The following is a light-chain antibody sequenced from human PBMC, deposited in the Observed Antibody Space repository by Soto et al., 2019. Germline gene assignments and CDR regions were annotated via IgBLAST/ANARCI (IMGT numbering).Light chain of an antibody. J-gene: IGKJ1*01. CDR2: GAS. CDR1: QSVTGNY. CDR3: QQYGSTPPT. V-gene: IGKV3-20*01. Sequence: VLTQSPGTLSVSPGERVTVTCGASQSVTGNYLAWYQQKPGQAPRLLIYGASYRATGIPDRFSGSGSGTDFSLTISRLEPEDFAVYCCQQYGSTPPTFGQGNKVEMK.